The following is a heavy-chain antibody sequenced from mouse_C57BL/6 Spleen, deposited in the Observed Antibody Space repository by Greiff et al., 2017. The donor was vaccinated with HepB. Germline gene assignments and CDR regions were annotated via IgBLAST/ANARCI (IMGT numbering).Heavy chain of an antibody. CDR3: TRGQLRLGSWDAMDY. Sequence: EVKLVESGEGLVKPGGSLKLSCAASGFPFSSYAMSWVRQTPEKRLEWVAYSSCGGDYFYYADTVKGRFTISRDNARNTLYLQMSSLKSEDTAMYYCTRGQLRLGSWDAMDYWGQGTSVTVSS. CDR1: GFPFSSYA. D-gene: IGHD3-2*02. CDR2: SSCGGDYF. J-gene: IGHJ4*01. V-gene: IGHV5S21*01.